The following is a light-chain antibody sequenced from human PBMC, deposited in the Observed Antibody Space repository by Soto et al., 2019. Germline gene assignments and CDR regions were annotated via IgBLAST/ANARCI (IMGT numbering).Light chain of an antibody. CDR3: TSWTTSTTMI. Sequence: QSVLTQPASVSGSPGQSITISCTGTSSDIGAYNFVSWYQQHPGKDPKLMLYDVDIRPSGVSNRFSDYKSGNTGSLTISGLQTEDEADYNCTSWTTSTTMIFGGGTKVTVL. CDR2: DVD. V-gene: IGLV2-14*03. CDR1: SSDIGAYNF. J-gene: IGLJ2*01.